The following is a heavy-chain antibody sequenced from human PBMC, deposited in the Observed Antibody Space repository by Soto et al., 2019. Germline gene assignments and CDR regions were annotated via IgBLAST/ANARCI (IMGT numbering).Heavy chain of an antibody. Sequence: QVQLVQSGAEVKKPGSSVKVSCKASGGTFSSYAISWVRQAPGQGLEWMGGIIPIFGTANYAQKFQGRVTITADESTSTAYIELSSLRSEATAAYYCARVKRLGVDWFDPWGQGTLVTVSS. J-gene: IGHJ5*02. D-gene: IGHD3-16*01. CDR1: GGTFSSYA. V-gene: IGHV1-69*01. CDR3: ARVKRLGVDWFDP. CDR2: IIPIFGTA.